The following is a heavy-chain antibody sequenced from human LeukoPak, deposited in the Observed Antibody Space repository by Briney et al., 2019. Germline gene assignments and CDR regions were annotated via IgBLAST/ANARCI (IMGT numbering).Heavy chain of an antibody. Sequence: GGSLRLSCAASGFTFSSYSMNWVRQAPGKGLEWVSYISSSSSTIYYADSVKGRFTISRDNAKNSLYLQMNSLRAEDTAVYYCAKGITIFGVALAEYFQHWGQGTLVTVSS. J-gene: IGHJ1*01. CDR2: ISSSSSTI. D-gene: IGHD3-3*01. CDR3: AKGITIFGVALAEYFQH. CDR1: GFTFSSYS. V-gene: IGHV3-48*04.